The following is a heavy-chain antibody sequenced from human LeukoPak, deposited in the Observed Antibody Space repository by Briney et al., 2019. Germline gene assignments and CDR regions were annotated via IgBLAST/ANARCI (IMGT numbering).Heavy chain of an antibody. J-gene: IGHJ4*02. Sequence: GGSLRLSCAASGFTFSSYGMHWVRKAPGKGLEWVAFIRYDGSNKYYADSVKGRFTISRDNSKNTMYLQMNSLRAEDTAVYYCAKDMVATTWDYFDYWGQGTLVTVSS. CDR2: IRYDGSNK. D-gene: IGHD5-12*01. CDR3: AKDMVATTWDYFDY. V-gene: IGHV3-30*02. CDR1: GFTFSSYG.